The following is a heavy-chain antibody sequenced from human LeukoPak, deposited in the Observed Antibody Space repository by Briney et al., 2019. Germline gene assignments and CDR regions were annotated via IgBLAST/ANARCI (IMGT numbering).Heavy chain of an antibody. J-gene: IGHJ4*02. CDR3: AKDGNWARFED. D-gene: IGHD7-27*01. V-gene: IGHV3-53*01. CDR1: GFTVSSNY. Sequence: PGGSLRLSCASSGFTVSSNYMSWVRQAPGKGLEWVSVIYSGGRTYYADSGKGRFTISRDNSKNMVWLQINSPTAEDTATYYCAKDGNWARFEDWGQGTLVTVSS. CDR2: IYSGGRT.